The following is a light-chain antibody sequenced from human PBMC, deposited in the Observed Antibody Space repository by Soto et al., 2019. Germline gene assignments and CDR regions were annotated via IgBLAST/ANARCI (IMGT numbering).Light chain of an antibody. CDR1: QSVSSSY. J-gene: IGKJ3*01. Sequence: EIVLTQSPGTLSLSPGERATLSCRASQSVSSSYLAWYQQKPGQAPRLLIYGAFNRATGIPDRFSGSGSGTDFTLTFSRLEPEDFAVYYGQQYCDSPATCGPGTKVDIK. CDR2: GAF. CDR3: QQYCDSPAT. V-gene: IGKV3-20*01.